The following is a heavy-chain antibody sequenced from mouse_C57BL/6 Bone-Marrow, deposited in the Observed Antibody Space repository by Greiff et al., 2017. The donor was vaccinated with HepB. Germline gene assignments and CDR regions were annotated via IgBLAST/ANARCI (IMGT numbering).Heavy chain of an antibody. CDR3: ARRWVTTEYYFDY. CDR2: IYPGSGST. J-gene: IGHJ2*01. CDR1: GYTFTSYW. V-gene: IGHV1-55*01. Sequence: VQLQQPRAELVKPGASVKMSCKASGYTFTSYWITWVKQRPGQGLEWIGDIYPGSGSTNYNEKFKSKATLTVDTSSSTAYMQLSSLTSEDSAVYYCARRWVTTEYYFDYWGQGTTLTVSS. D-gene: IGHD1-1*01.